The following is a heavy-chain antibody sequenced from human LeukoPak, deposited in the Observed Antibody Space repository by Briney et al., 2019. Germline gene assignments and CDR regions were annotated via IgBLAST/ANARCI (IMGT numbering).Heavy chain of an antibody. CDR1: GFTFSSYA. CDR2: ISSNGGST. J-gene: IGHJ6*03. D-gene: IGHD6-13*01. V-gene: IGHV3-64*01. CDR3: AKNPSSWYRYYYMDV. Sequence: GGSLRLSCAASGFTFSSYAMHWVRQAPGKGLEYVSAISSNGGSTYYANSVKGRFTISRDNSKNTLYLQMNSLRAEDTAVYYCAKNPSSWYRYYYMDVWGKGTTVTVSS.